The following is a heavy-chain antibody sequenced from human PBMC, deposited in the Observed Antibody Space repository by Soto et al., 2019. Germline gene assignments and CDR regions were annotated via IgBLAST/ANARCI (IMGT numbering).Heavy chain of an antibody. V-gene: IGHV1-24*01. D-gene: IGHD3-10*01. CDR3: ATTRAPPPPRKVPAYYYYYMDV. CDR2: FDPEDGET. Sequence: ASVKVSCKVSGYTLTELSMHWVRQAPGKGLEWMGGFDPEDGETIYAQKFQGRVTMTEDTSTDTAYMELSSLRSEDTAVYYCATTRAPPPPRKVPAYYYYYMDVWGKGTTVTVSS. J-gene: IGHJ6*03. CDR1: GYTLTELS.